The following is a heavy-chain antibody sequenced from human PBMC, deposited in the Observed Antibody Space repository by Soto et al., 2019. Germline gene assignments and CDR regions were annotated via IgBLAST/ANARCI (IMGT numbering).Heavy chain of an antibody. CDR2: IWYDGSNK. D-gene: IGHD3-22*01. J-gene: IGHJ4*02. V-gene: IGHV3-33*01. CDR1: GFTFTNYA. CDR3: ARPYDGSGSYLPFDS. Sequence: GGSLRLSCAASGFTFTNYAMNWVRQAPGKGLEWVAVIWYDGSNKYYADSVRGRFTISRDNSKNTLYLQMNSLRVEDTALYYCARPYDGSGSYLPFDSWGQGTLVTVSS.